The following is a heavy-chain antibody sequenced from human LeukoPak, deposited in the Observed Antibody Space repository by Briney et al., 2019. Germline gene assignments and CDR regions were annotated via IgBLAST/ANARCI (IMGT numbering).Heavy chain of an antibody. V-gene: IGHV3-74*01. CDR3: ARPPDGLANAFDI. Sequence: GGSLRLSCKGSGFSFSTSWIHWVRQAPGKGLVWVSRINPDYSGTDYADSVRGRFTISRDNAKNTVLLQMNSLRAEDTAVYYCARPPDGLANAFDIWGLGTMVTVSS. CDR1: GFSFSTSW. J-gene: IGHJ3*02. CDR2: INPDYSGT. D-gene: IGHD2-8*01.